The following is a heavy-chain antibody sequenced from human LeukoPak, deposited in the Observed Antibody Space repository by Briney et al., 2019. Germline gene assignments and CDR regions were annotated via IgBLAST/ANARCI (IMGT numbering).Heavy chain of an antibody. Sequence: SVKVSCKASGGTFNSYGITWVRQAPGQGLQWVGRIIPLLDIANYAQNFQGRVTITADKSTSTAYMELSSLRFDDTAVYYCARVGDYIDYWGQGTLVTVAS. CDR3: ARVGDYIDY. CDR1: GGTFNSYG. V-gene: IGHV1-69*04. J-gene: IGHJ4*02. CDR2: IIPLLDIA.